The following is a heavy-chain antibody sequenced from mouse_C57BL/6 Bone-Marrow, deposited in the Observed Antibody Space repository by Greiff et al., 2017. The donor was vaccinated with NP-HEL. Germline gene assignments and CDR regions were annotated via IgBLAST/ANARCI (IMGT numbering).Heavy chain of an antibody. CDR3: AREGYYYGSSYWYFDV. V-gene: IGHV1-81*01. CDR1: GYTFTSYG. J-gene: IGHJ1*03. D-gene: IGHD1-1*01. CDR2: IYPRSGNT. Sequence: KQSGAELARPGASVKLSCKASGYTFTSYGISWVKQRTGQGLEWIGEIYPRSGNTYYNEKFKGKATLTADKSSSTAYMELRSLTSEDSAVYFCAREGYYYGSSYWYFDVWGTGTTVTVSS.